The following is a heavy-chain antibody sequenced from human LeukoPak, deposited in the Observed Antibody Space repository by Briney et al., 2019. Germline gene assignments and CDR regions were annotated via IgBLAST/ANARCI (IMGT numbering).Heavy chain of an antibody. CDR1: GGSFSGYY. CDR2: INHSGST. Sequence: PSETLSLTCAVYGGSFSGYYWSWIRQPPGKGLEWIGEINHSGSTNYNPSLKSRVTISVDTSKNQFSLKLSSVTAADTAVYYCARGETGTTRWFDPWGQGTLVTVSS. D-gene: IGHD1-7*01. CDR3: ARGETGTTRWFDP. J-gene: IGHJ5*02. V-gene: IGHV4-34*01.